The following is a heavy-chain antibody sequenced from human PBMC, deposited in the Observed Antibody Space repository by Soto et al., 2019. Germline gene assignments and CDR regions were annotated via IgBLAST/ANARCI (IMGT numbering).Heavy chain of an antibody. D-gene: IGHD6-19*01. CDR1: GFTFSSYA. CDR3: AKVIESSGWSEGY. V-gene: IGHV3-23*01. J-gene: IGHJ4*02. Sequence: EVQLLESGGGLVQPGGSLRLSCAASGFTFSSYAMSWVRQAPGKGLEWVSAISGSDGSTYYADSVKGRFTISRDNSKNTLYLQMNSLRAEDTAVYYCAKVIESSGWSEGYWGQGTLVTVSS. CDR2: ISGSDGST.